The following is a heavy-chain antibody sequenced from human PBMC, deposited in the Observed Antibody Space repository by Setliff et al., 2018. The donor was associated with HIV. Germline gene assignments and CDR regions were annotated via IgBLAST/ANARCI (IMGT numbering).Heavy chain of an antibody. Sequence: PGGSLRLSCAASGLTFSRYAVSWVRQAPGKGLEWVSSVSGRGSDKYYADSVKGRFTISRDDSKNTVYLEMRSLRAEDTAVYYCARDWKHVFDIWGQGTMVTVSS. CDR1: GLTFSRYA. D-gene: IGHD1-1*01. CDR2: VSGRGSDK. CDR3: ARDWKHVFDI. V-gene: IGHV3-23*01. J-gene: IGHJ3*02.